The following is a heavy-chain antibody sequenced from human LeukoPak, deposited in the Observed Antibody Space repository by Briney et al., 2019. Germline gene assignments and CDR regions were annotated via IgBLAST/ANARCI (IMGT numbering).Heavy chain of an antibody. CDR2: IDPNSDNI. J-gene: IGHJ4*02. CDR3: ARSAYNYGYVYFDH. D-gene: IGHD5-18*01. V-gene: IGHV1-2*02. Sequence: ASVKVPCKASGYTFTGCFIHYVRQAPGQGLEWMGWIDPNSDNIRYSETFKDRVTMTRDTSTNTAYMKLSWLRSDDTAVYYCARSAYNYGYVYFDHWGQGTLVIVSS. CDR1: GYTFTGCF.